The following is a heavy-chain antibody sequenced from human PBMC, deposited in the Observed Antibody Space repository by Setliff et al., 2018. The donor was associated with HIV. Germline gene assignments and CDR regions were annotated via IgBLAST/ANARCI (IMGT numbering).Heavy chain of an antibody. V-gene: IGHV5-51*01. CDR1: GYSFTSYW. J-gene: IGHJ4*02. D-gene: IGHD3-22*01. Sequence: PGESLKISCRVSGYSFTSYWIAWVRQMPGRGLEWMGNIYPGDSETRYSLSFVGQVTFSVDKSVNTAYLQRRSLKASDTAMYYCARGGLYDSGGYYPPPAGRIDSWGPGTLVTVSS. CDR2: IYPGDSET. CDR3: ARGGLYDSGGYYPPPAGRIDS.